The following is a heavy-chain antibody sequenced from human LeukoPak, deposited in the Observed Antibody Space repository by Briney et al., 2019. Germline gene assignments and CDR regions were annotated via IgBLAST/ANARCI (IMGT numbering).Heavy chain of an antibody. CDR2: IIPIFGTA. V-gene: IGHV1-69*01. J-gene: IGHJ5*02. Sequence: ASVKVSCKASGGTFSSYAISWVRQAPGQGLEWMGGIIPIFGTANYAQKFQGRVTITADESTSTAYMELSSLRSEDTAVYYCARCPHSYARKNWFDPWGQGTLVTVSS. D-gene: IGHD5-18*01. CDR3: ARCPHSYARKNWFDP. CDR1: GGTFSSYA.